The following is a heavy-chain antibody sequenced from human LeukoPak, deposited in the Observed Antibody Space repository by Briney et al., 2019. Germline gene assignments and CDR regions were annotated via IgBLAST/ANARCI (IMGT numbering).Heavy chain of an antibody. Sequence: GASVKVSCKASGYTFTGYYMHWVRQAPGQGLEWMGWINPNSGGTNYAQKFQGRVTMTRDTSISTAYMELSRLRSDDTAVYYCARARGRDGYNKYVDYWGQGTLVTVSS. D-gene: IGHD5-24*01. V-gene: IGHV1-2*02. J-gene: IGHJ4*02. CDR2: INPNSGGT. CDR3: ARARGRDGYNKYVDY. CDR1: GYTFTGYY.